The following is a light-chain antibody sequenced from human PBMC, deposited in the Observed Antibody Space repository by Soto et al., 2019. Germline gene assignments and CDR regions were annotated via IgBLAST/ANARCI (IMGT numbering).Light chain of an antibody. CDR1: QSVSSY. CDR3: QQRSNWPPIT. J-gene: IGKJ5*01. V-gene: IGKV3-11*01. Sequence: EIALTQSPATLSLSPGERATLSCRASQSVSSYLAWYQQKPGQAPRLLIYDASNRATGIPARFSGSGSGTDFTLTISSLEPEDFAVYYCQQRSNWPPITFGQGTRLDIK. CDR2: DAS.